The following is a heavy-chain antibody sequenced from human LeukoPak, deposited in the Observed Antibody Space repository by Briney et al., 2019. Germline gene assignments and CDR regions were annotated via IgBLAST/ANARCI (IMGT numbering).Heavy chain of an antibody. Sequence: GGSLRLSCAASGFTFSSYSMNWVRQAPGNGLEWVSSISSSSSYIYYADSVKGRFTISRDNAKNSLYLQMNSLRAEDTAVYYCARLRQTSYNWNDPWGQGTLVTVSS. CDR3: ARLRQTSYNWNDP. J-gene: IGHJ5*02. V-gene: IGHV3-21*01. D-gene: IGHD3-16*01. CDR2: ISSSSSYI. CDR1: GFTFSSYS.